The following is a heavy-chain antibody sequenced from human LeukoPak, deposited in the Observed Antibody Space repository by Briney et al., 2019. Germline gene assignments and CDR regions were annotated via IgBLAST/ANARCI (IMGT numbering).Heavy chain of an antibody. CDR1: GGSISSGSYY. Sequence: PSETLSLTCTVSGGSISSGSYYWSWTRQPAGKGLEWIGRIYTSGSTNYNPSLKSRVTISVDTSKNRFSLKLSSVTAADTAVYYCARVEVGATSPFDYWGQGNLVTVSS. D-gene: IGHD1-26*01. CDR3: ARVEVGATSPFDY. CDR2: IYTSGST. J-gene: IGHJ4*02. V-gene: IGHV4-61*02.